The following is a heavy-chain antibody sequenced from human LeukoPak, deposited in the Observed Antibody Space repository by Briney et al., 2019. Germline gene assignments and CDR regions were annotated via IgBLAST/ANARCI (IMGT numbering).Heavy chain of an antibody. CDR2: ISNTGGST. V-gene: IGHV3-23*01. Sequence: QPGGSLRLSCAASGFTFSRNAMSWVRQAPGEGLEWVSTISNTGGSTYYADSVKGRFTISRDNSKNTLYLQMNSLRAEDTAVYYCARGNNGPEDYWGQGTLVTVSS. J-gene: IGHJ4*02. CDR3: ARGNNGPEDY. D-gene: IGHD2/OR15-2a*01. CDR1: GFTFSRNA.